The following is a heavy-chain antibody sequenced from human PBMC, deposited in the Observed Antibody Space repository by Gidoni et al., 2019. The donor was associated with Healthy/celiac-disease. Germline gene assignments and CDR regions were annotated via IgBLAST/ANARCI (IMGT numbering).Heavy chain of an antibody. V-gene: IGHV3-23*01. CDR1: GFPFSSYA. D-gene: IGHD2-2*02. Sequence: EVQLLESGGGLVQPGGSLRLSCAASGFPFSSYAMNWVRQAPGKGLEWVSAISGSGGSTYYADSVKGRFTISRDNSKNTLYLQMNSLRAEDTAVYYCAKDPEYQLLYFYFDYWGQGTLVTVSS. CDR3: AKDPEYQLLYFYFDY. J-gene: IGHJ4*02. CDR2: ISGSGGST.